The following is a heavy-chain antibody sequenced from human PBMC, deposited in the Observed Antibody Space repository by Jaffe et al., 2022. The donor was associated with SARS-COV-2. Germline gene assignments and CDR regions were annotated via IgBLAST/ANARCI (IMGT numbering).Heavy chain of an antibody. V-gene: IGHV3-48*02. CDR3: ARAPPPELRSFDWLGDFDS. D-gene: IGHD3-9*01. CDR1: GFTFTLYN. J-gene: IGHJ4*02. CDR2: ISSAGSTI. Sequence: EVQLVESGGGLAQPGGSLRLSCAASGFTFTLYNMNWVRQAPGKGLEWVSYISSAGSTIYYADSVKGRFTISRDNAKNSLYLQMNSLRDEDTAVYYCARAPPPELRSFDWLGDFDSWGQGTLVTVSS.